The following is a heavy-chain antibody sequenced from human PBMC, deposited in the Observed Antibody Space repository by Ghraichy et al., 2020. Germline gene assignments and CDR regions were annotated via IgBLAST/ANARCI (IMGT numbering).Heavy chain of an antibody. CDR3: ARRRGWELLENAFDI. CDR1: GGSISSSSYY. CDR2: IYYSGST. J-gene: IGHJ3*02. Sequence: SETLSLTCTVSGGSISSSSYYWGWIRQPPGKGLEWIGSIYYSGSTYYNPSLKSRVTISVDTSKNQFSLKRSSVTAADTAVYYCARRRGWELLENAFDIWGQGTMVTVSS. D-gene: IGHD1-26*01. V-gene: IGHV4-39*01.